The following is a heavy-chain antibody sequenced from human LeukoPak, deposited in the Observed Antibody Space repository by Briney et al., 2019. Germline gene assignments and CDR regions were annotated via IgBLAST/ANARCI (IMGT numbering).Heavy chain of an antibody. D-gene: IGHD6-19*01. CDR3: ASRVGVAGTFDAFDL. V-gene: IGHV5-51*01. Sequence: GESLKISCKGSEYSFTSYWIGWVRQLPGKGLEYVGVIFPDDSDTRYSPSSEGHVTISADTSINTAYLQWRSLQASDTAMYFCASRVGVAGTFDAFDLWGQGTMVTVSS. J-gene: IGHJ3*01. CDR1: EYSFTSYW. CDR2: IFPDDSDT.